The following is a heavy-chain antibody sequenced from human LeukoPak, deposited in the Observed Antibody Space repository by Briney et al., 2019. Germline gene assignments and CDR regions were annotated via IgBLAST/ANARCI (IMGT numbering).Heavy chain of an antibody. CDR3: ARDQLGGYYYDY. J-gene: IGHJ4*02. D-gene: IGHD3-22*01. V-gene: IGHV4-59*01. CDR2: IYYSGST. Sequence: SETLSPTCTVSGGSISSYYWSWIRQPPGKGLEWIGYIYYSGSTNYNPSLKSRVTISVDTSKNQFSLKLSSVTAADTAVYYCARDQLGGYYYDYWGRGTMLTVST. CDR1: GGSISSYY.